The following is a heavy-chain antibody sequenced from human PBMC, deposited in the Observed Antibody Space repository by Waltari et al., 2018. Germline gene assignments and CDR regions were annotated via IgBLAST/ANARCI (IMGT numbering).Heavy chain of an antibody. J-gene: IGHJ4*02. CDR2: IYTSGST. Sequence: QVQLQESGPGLVKPSETLSLTCTVSGGSISSYYWSWIRQPAGKGLEWIGRIYTSGSTNYNPPLKSRVTMSVDTSKNQFSLKLSSVTAADTAVYYCARGGSSSYHLSYFDYWGQGTLVTVSS. D-gene: IGHD6-13*01. CDR3: ARGGSSSYHLSYFDY. CDR1: GGSISSYY. V-gene: IGHV4-4*07.